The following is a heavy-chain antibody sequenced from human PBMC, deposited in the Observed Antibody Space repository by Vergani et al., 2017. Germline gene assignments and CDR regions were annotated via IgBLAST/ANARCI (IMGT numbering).Heavy chain of an antibody. V-gene: IGHV3-30*18. CDR2: ISYDGSNK. Sequence: QVQLVESGGGVVQPGRSLRLSCAASGFTFSSYGMHWVRQAPGKGLEWVAVISYDGSNKYYADSVKGRFTISRDNSKNTLYLQMNSLGAEDTAVYYGAKPMGYYDSSGYYLNYWGQGTLVTVSS. CDR1: GFTFSSYG. CDR3: AKPMGYYDSSGYYLNY. D-gene: IGHD3-22*01. J-gene: IGHJ4*02.